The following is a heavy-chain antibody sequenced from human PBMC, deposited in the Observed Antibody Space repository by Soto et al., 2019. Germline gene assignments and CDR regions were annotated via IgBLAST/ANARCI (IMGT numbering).Heavy chain of an antibody. Sequence: GESLKISCKGSGYSFTSYWIGWVRQMPGKGLEWMGIIYPGDSDTGYSPSFQGQVTISADKSISTAYLQWSSLKASDTAMYYCASLYGSGIGGYYYGMDVWGQGTTVTVSS. J-gene: IGHJ6*02. CDR1: GYSFTSYW. D-gene: IGHD3-10*01. V-gene: IGHV5-51*01. CDR3: ASLYGSGIGGYYYGMDV. CDR2: IYPGDSDT.